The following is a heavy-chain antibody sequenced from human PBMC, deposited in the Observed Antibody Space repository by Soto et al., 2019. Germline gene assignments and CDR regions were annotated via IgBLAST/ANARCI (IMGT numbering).Heavy chain of an antibody. J-gene: IGHJ4*02. CDR1: GYTFTSYA. V-gene: IGHV1-3*05. D-gene: IGHD2-21*02. Sequence: QVQLVQSGAEEKKPGASVKVSCKASGYTFTSYAMHWVRQAPGQRLEWMGWINAGNGNTKYSKKFQGRVTITRDTSASTAYMELSSLRSEDTAVYYCARRIVVVTALDYWGQGTLVTVSS. CDR3: ARRIVVVTALDY. CDR2: INAGNGNT.